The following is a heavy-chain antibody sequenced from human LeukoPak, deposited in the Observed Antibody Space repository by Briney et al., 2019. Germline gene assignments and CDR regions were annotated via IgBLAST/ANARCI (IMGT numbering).Heavy chain of an antibody. Sequence: QSGGSLRLSCAASGFTFSTYGMHWVRQAPGKGLEWVTFIYDGSNENYADSVKGRFTISRDNSKNTLYLQMNSLRAEDTAVYYCAXVGSGWYDVDYWGLGTLVTVSS. CDR1: GFTFSTYG. J-gene: IGHJ4*02. CDR2: IYDGSNE. D-gene: IGHD6-19*01. CDR3: AXVGSGWYDVDY. V-gene: IGHV3-30*02.